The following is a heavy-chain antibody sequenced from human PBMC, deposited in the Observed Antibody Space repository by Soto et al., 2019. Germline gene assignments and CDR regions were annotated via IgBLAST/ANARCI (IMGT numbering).Heavy chain of an antibody. CDR1: GYTFTSYG. D-gene: IGHD6-6*01. J-gene: IGHJ6*02. Sequence: ASVEVSCKASGYTFTSYGISWVRQAPGQGLEWMGWISAYNGNTNYAQKLQGRVTMTTDTSTSTAYMELRSLRSDDTAVYYCARDFSAYSSSSYYYYYYGMDVWGQGTTVTVSS. V-gene: IGHV1-18*01. CDR3: ARDFSAYSSSSYYYYYYGMDV. CDR2: ISAYNGNT.